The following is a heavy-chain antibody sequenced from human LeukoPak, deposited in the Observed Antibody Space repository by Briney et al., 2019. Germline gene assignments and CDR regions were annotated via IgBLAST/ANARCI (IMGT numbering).Heavy chain of an antibody. CDR3: ARARGYGDYDFQH. Sequence: SETLSLTCAVYGGSFSGYYWSWIRQPPGKGLEWIGYIYYSGSINYNPSLKSRVTISVDTSKNQFSLKLSSVTAADTAVYYCARARGYGDYDFQHWGQGTLVTVSS. CDR1: GGSFSGYY. J-gene: IGHJ1*01. CDR2: IYYSGSI. D-gene: IGHD4-17*01. V-gene: IGHV4-59*01.